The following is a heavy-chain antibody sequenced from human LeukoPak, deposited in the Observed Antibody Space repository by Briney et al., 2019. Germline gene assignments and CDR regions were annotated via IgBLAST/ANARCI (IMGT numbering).Heavy chain of an antibody. CDR2: INHSGST. CDR1: GGSFSGYY. CDR3: ARRGSRRYCSSTSCLRAAFDI. V-gene: IGHV4-34*01. Sequence: SETLSLTCAVHGGSFSGYYWSWIRQPPGKGLEWIGEINHSGSTNYNPSLKSRVTISVDTSKNQFSLKLSSVTAADTAVYYCARRGSRRYCSSTSCLRAAFDIWGQGTMVTVSS. J-gene: IGHJ3*02. D-gene: IGHD2-2*01.